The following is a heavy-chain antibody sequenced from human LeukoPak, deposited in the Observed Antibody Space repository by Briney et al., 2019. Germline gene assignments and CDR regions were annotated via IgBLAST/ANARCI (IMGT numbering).Heavy chain of an antibody. CDR3: ARSTVGAVARFDY. J-gene: IGHJ4*02. CDR2: IIPIFGTA. V-gene: IGHV1-69*01. CDR1: GGTFSSCA. D-gene: IGHD6-19*01. Sequence: SVKVSCKASGGTFSSCAISWVRQAPGQGLEWMGGIIPIFGTANYAQKFQGRVTITADESTSTAYMELSSLRSEDTAAYYCARSTVGAVARFDYWGQGTLVTVSS.